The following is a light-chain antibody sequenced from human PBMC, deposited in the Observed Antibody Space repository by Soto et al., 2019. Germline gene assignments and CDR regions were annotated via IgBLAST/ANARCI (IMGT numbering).Light chain of an antibody. CDR2: DVS. CDR3: SSYTSSSTLCV. V-gene: IGLV2-14*01. Sequence: QSALTQPASVSGSPGQSITISCTGTSSDVGGYNYVSWYQQHPGKAPKLMIYDVSNRPSGVSNRFSGSKSGNTASLTISGRQAEDEADDYCSSYTSSSTLCVFGTGTKLTVL. CDR1: SSDVGGYNY. J-gene: IGLJ1*01.